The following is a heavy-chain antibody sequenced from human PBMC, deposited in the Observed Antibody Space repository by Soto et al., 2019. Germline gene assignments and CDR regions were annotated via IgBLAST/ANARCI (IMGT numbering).Heavy chain of an antibody. CDR2: IKSDGSGT. CDR3: GRSQYTFGAH. CDR1: GSTFSSYW. Sequence: GGSLRLSCAASGSTFSSYWMHWVRQAPGKGLVWVSRIKSDGSGTGYADSVKGRFTISTDNAKNTLYLQMNSLRAEDTAVYYCGRSQYTFGAHWGQGTLVTVSS. J-gene: IGHJ4*02. D-gene: IGHD5-18*01. V-gene: IGHV3-74*01.